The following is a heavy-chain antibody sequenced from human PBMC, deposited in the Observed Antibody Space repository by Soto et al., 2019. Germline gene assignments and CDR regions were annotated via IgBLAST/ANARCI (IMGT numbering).Heavy chain of an antibody. J-gene: IGHJ6*03. CDR2: ISGSAGST. V-gene: IGHV3-23*01. CDR3: ARGPGYCSSTSCLRSYYYYYYMDV. Sequence: GGSLRLSCAASGFTFRSYAMSWVRQAPGKGLEWVSAISGSAGSTYYADSVKGRFTISRDNSKNTLYLQMNSLRSEDTAVYYCARGPGYCSSTSCLRSYYYYYYMDVWGKGTTVTVSS. D-gene: IGHD2-2*01. CDR1: GFTFRSYA.